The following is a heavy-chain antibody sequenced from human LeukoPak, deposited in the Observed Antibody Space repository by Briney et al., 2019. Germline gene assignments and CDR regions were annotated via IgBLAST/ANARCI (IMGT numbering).Heavy chain of an antibody. CDR1: GFIFSNYG. CDR2: ISYDGSNK. CDR3: AKPYYGSGNYHLDY. J-gene: IGHJ4*02. Sequence: PGGSLRLSCAASGFIFSNYGMHWVRQAPGKGLEWVAVISYDGSNKYYADSVKGRFTISRDNSKNTLYLQMNSLRAEHTAVYYCAKPYYGSGNYHLDYWGQGTLVTVSS. V-gene: IGHV3-30*18. D-gene: IGHD3-10*01.